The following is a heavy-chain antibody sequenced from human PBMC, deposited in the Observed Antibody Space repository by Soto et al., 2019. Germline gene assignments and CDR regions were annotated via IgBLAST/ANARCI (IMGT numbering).Heavy chain of an antibody. CDR2: IYYSGST. Sequence: SETLSITCTVSGGSISSYYWSWIRQPPGKGLEWIGYIYYSGSTNYNPSLKSRVTISVDTFKNQFSLKLSSVTAADTAVYYCARASGWYYFDYWGQGTLVTVSS. CDR1: GGSISSYY. D-gene: IGHD6-19*01. V-gene: IGHV4-59*01. CDR3: ARASGWYYFDY. J-gene: IGHJ4*02.